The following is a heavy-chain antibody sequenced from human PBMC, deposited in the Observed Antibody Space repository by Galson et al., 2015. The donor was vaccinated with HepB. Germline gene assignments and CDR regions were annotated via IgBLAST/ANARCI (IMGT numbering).Heavy chain of an antibody. D-gene: IGHD4-17*01. V-gene: IGHV3-49*03. CDR3: TREIDGLDYGDPILDQRFDY. Sequence: SLRLSCAASGFTFGDYAMSWFRQAPGKGLEWVGFIRSKAYGGTTEYAASVKGRFTISRDDSKSIAYLQMNSLKTEDTAVYYCTREIDGLDYGDPILDQRFDYWGQGTLVTVSS. J-gene: IGHJ4*02. CDR1: GFTFGDYA. CDR2: IRSKAYGGTT.